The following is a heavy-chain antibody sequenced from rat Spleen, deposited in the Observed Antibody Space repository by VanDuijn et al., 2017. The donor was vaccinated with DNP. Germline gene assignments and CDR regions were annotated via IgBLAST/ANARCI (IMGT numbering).Heavy chain of an antibody. V-gene: IGHV5-7*01. Sequence: EVQLVGSGGGLVQPGRSLTLSCAGSGFTFSDYNMAWVRQAPKKSLEWVATISYDGSSTYYRDSVKGRFTISRDNAKSTLYLQMNSLRSEDTATYYCARDEGSYYYAMDAWGQGTSVTVSS. CDR2: ISYDGSST. CDR3: ARDEGSYYYAMDA. D-gene: IGHD1-11*01. CDR1: GFTFSDYN. J-gene: IGHJ4*01.